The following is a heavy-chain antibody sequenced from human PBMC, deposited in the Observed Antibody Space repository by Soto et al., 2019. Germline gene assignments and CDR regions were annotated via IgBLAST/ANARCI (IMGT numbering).Heavy chain of an antibody. V-gene: IGHV3-74*01. CDR3: LRDGGGLGIDY. J-gene: IGHJ4*02. CDR1: GFSFSNIY. D-gene: IGHD2-15*01. Sequence: PGETLSLSCAASGFSFSNIYNNWGRHRPGKGMVWVSNMSSYESSTTYADSVKSRFTITRDDAKNTLYLQMNSFGAEDTAVYYCLRDGGGLGIDYWGLGTLVTVS. CDR2: MSSYESST.